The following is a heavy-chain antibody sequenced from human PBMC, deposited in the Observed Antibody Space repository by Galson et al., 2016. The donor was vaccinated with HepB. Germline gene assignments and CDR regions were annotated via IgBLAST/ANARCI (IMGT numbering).Heavy chain of an antibody. V-gene: IGHV3-30*18. D-gene: IGHD2-21*02. J-gene: IGHJ4*02. Sequence: SLRLSCAASGFIFTNYGMHWVRQAPGKGLEWVAVISYEGTDKYYGSSVKGRFTISRDNSNNRLYLQMNSLRPEDTAVYYCAKVCGGACPDGDFWGQGTMVSVSS. CDR3: AKVCGGACPDGDF. CDR1: GFIFTNYG. CDR2: ISYEGTDK.